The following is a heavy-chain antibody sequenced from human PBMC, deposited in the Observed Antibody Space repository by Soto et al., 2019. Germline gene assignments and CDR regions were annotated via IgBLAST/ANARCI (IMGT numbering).Heavy chain of an antibody. V-gene: IGHV1-18*01. CDR2: ISAYNGNT. Sequence: ASVKVSCKASGYTFTSYGISWVRQAPGQGLEWMGWISAYNGNTNYAQKLQGRVTMTTDTSTSTAYMELRSLRSDDTAVYYCARDPGIRSWYNWFDHWGQGTLVTVSS. D-gene: IGHD6-13*01. CDR3: ARDPGIRSWYNWFDH. J-gene: IGHJ5*02. CDR1: GYTFTSYG.